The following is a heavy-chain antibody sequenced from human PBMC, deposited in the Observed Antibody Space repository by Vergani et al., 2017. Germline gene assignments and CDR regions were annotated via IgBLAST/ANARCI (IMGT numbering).Heavy chain of an antibody. V-gene: IGHV3-23*01. CDR1: GFTFSSYA. D-gene: IGHD2-8*01. Sequence: EVQLLESGGGLVQPGGSLRLSCTASGFTFSSYAMSWVRQAPGKGLEWVSAISGSGGSTYYADSVKGRFTISRVNSKNTLYLQMNSLRAEDTAVYYCANEANVAPLYYGMDVWGQGTTVTVSS. J-gene: IGHJ6*02. CDR2: ISGSGGST. CDR3: ANEANVAPLYYGMDV.